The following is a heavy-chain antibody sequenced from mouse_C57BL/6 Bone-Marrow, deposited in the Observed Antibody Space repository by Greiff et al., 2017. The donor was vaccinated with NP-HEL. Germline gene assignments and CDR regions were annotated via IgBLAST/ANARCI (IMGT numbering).Heavy chain of an antibody. CDR3: TREDYGNSFAY. Sequence: EVQGVESGEGLVKPGGSLKLSCAASGFTFSSYAMSWVRQTPEKRLEWVAYISSGGDYIYYADTVKGRFTISRDNARNTLYLQMSSLKSEDTAMYYCTREDYGNSFAYWGQGTLVTVSA. CDR2: ISSGGDYI. J-gene: IGHJ3*01. D-gene: IGHD2-1*01. CDR1: GFTFSSYA. V-gene: IGHV5-9-1*02.